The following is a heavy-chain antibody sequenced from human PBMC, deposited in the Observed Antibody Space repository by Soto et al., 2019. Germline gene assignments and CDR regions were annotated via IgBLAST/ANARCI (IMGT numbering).Heavy chain of an antibody. J-gene: IGHJ4*02. CDR3: ARHWVVSGTDKPLDY. CDR1: GYTFTGYY. CDR2: INPNSGGT. Sequence: ASVKVSCKASGYTFTGYYINWVRQAPGQGLEWMGWINPNSGGTNYAQKFQGRVTMTRDTSISTAYMELSRLRSDDTAVYYCARHWVVSGTDKPLDYWGQGTLVTVSS. V-gene: IGHV1-2*02. D-gene: IGHD2-15*01.